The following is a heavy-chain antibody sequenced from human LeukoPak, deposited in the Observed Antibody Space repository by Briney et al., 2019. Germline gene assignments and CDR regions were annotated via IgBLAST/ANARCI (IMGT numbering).Heavy chain of an antibody. Sequence: ASVKVSCKASGYTFTGYYMHWLRQAPGQGLEWMGWINPNSGGTNYAQKFQGRVTMTRDTSISTAYMELSKLRSDDTAVYYCARDLGGGSTSYYCYGMDVWGQGTTVTVSS. CDR3: ARDLGGGSTSYYCYGMDV. CDR1: GYTFTGYY. J-gene: IGHJ6*02. V-gene: IGHV1-2*02. D-gene: IGHD2-2*01. CDR2: INPNSGGT.